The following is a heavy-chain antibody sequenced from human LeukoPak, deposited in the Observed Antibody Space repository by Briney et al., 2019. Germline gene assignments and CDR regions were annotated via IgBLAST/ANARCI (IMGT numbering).Heavy chain of an antibody. CDR3: AKDRGRAFCGGG. J-gene: IGHJ4*02. Sequence: GGSLRLSCAASGFTFSTYGMSWVRQAPGKGLEWVSSISGSGYTIDYADSVKGGFTISRDNSKNTLYLQLNSLRAEDTALYFCAKDRGRAFCGGGWGQGTLVTVS. V-gene: IGHV3-23*01. D-gene: IGHD2-21*01. CDR1: GFTFSTYG. CDR2: ISGSGYTI.